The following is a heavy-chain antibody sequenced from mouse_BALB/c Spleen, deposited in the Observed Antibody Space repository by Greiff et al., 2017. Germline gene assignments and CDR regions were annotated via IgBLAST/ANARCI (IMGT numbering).Heavy chain of an antibody. Sequence: QVQLQQSGPGLVAPSQSLSITCTVSGFSLTSYDISWIRPPPGKGLEWLGVIWTGGGTNYNSAFMSRLSISKDNSKSQVFLKMNSLQTDDTAIYYCVRALYDYDGSLYYFDYWGQGTTLTVSS. J-gene: IGHJ2*01. V-gene: IGHV2-9-2*01. CDR3: VRALYDYDGSLYYFDY. CDR2: IWTGGGT. D-gene: IGHD2-4*01. CDR1: GFSLTSYD.